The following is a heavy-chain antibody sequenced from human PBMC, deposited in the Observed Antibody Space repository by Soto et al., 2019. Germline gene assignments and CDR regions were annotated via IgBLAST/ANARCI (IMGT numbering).Heavy chain of an antibody. J-gene: IGHJ4*02. V-gene: IGHV3-21*01. CDR2: ISSSSSYI. CDR3: ARDSGGGSGDY. CDR1: GFTFSSYS. D-gene: IGHD2-15*01. Sequence: GGSLRLSCAASGFTFSSYSMNWVRQAPGKGLEWVSSISSSSSYIYYADSVKGRFTISRDNAKNSLYLQMTSLRAEDTAVYYCARDSGGGSGDYWGQGTLVTVSS.